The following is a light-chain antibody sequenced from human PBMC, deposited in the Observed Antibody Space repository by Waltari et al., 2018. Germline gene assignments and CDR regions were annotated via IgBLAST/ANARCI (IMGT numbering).Light chain of an antibody. V-gene: IGLV2-11*01. J-gene: IGLJ1*01. CDR3: CSYAGRLTFV. Sequence: QSALTQPRSVSGSPGQSVTISCTGTSSDVGGYNYVSWYQQHPGQAPKLVIYEVNKWPEGFPDRFSGSKSGNTASLTISGLRTDDEADYYCCSYAGRLTFVFGTGTSVTVL. CDR1: SSDVGGYNY. CDR2: EVN.